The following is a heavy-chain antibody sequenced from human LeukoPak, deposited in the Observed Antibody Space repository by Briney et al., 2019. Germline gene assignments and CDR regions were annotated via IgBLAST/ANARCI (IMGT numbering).Heavy chain of an antibody. D-gene: IGHD6-6*01. Sequence: PGGSLRLSCAASGYTFSGYDMNWVRQAPGKGLEWVSSISGSSSYIYYADSMKGRFTISRDNGKNSLYLQMNSLRAEDTAVYFCARGSSNVAARNNWFDPWGQGTLVTVSS. CDR2: ISGSSSYI. CDR3: ARGSSNVAARNNWFDP. CDR1: GYTFSGYD. J-gene: IGHJ5*02. V-gene: IGHV3-21*01.